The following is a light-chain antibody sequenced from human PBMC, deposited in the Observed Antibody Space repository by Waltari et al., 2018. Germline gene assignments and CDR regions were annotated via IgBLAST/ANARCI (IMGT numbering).Light chain of an antibody. CDR3: HQYFAPPYT. CDR2: WAS. J-gene: IGKJ2*01. Sequence: DIVMTQSPDSLTLSLGERATINCKSSHSLLYYSNNKNYISWYQQKPGQAPKLLIYWASTRDSGVPDRFSGSGSETDFTLTISSLQAEDVAVYHCHQYFAPPYTFGRGTKLEIK. CDR1: HSLLYYSNNKNY. V-gene: IGKV4-1*01.